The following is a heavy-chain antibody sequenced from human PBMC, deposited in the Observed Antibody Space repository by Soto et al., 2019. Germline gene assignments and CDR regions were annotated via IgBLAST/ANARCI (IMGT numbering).Heavy chain of an antibody. D-gene: IGHD6-13*01. CDR1: GGSISRGGYF. J-gene: IGHJ4*02. CDR3: ARFAKEENPKVGTWYYFDY. Sequence: SETLSLTCNVSGGSISRGGYFWGWIRQHPGKGLEWIGHIYYSGRTYSNPSLKSRLLIAVDTSKNQISLMLTSVTAADTAVYYCARFAKEENPKVGTWYYFDYWGQGILVTVSS. CDR2: IYYSGRT. V-gene: IGHV4-31*03.